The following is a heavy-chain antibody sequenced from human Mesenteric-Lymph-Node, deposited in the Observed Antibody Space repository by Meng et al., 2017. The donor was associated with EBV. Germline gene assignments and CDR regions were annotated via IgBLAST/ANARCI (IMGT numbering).Heavy chain of an antibody. CDR1: GYPFTNYG. J-gene: IGHJ4*02. D-gene: IGHD2-21*02. CDR3: ARSFSFCGGDCYSDY. CDR2: ISAFNGNT. Sequence: VHPVRCVVKMKKPGASVRVSCNASGYPFTNYGTTCVRQAPGQVLEWMGWISAFNGNTKFAQKLQCRVTMTTDTSTTTAYLDLRSLRSDDTAVYYCARSFSFCGGDCYSDYWGQGTLVTVSS. V-gene: IGHV1-18*01.